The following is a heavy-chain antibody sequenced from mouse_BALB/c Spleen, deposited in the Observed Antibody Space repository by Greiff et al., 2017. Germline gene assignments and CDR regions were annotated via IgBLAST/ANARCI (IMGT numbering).Heavy chain of an antibody. CDR2: ISYDGSN. D-gene: IGHD2-1*01. Sequence: ESGPGLVKPSQSLSLTCSVTGYSITSGYYWNWIRQFPGNKLEWMGYISYDGSNNYNPSLKNRISITRDTSKNQSFLKLNSVTTEDTATYYCARDQDGNDYWGQGTTLTVSS. CDR3: ARDQDGNDY. CDR1: GYSITSGYY. J-gene: IGHJ2*01. V-gene: IGHV3-6*02.